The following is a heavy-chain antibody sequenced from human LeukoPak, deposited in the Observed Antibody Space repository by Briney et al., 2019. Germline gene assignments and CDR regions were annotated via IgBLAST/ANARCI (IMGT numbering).Heavy chain of an antibody. V-gene: IGHV1-3*01. CDR2: INAGNGNT. CDR3: ARGVATNRYYFDY. D-gene: IGHD5-12*01. CDR1: GYTFTTYA. J-gene: IGHJ4*02. Sequence: ASVKVSCKASGYTFTTYAMHWVRQGPGQRREWMGWINAGNGNTKYSQKFQGRVTITRDTSASTAYMELSSLRSEDTAVYSCARGVATNRYYFDYWGQGTLVTVSS.